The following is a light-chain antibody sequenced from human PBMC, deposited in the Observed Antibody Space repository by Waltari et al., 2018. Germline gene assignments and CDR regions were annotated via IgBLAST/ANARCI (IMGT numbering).Light chain of an antibody. CDR2: GAS. CDR3: QQYGSSPLT. CDR1: QSVRSNL. V-gene: IGKV3-20*01. Sequence: EIVLTQSLGTLSLSPGDRVTLSCRASQSVRSNLLAWYQQQPGQAPTLLIYGASSTATGIPDRFGGSGSGTDFTLTISRLEPEDYAVYYCQQYGSSPLTFGGGTKVEIK. J-gene: IGKJ4*01.